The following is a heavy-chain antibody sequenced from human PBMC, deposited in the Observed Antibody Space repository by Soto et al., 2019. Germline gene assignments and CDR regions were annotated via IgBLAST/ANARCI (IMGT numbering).Heavy chain of an antibody. Sequence: EVQVVESGGDLVKPGGSLRLSCASSGFTFSTYTMNWVRKAPGKGLEWVSSINGRGNYIYYAESVKGRFTISRDNAKNSLYLQMDRLRAEDTALYYCVREDGKVGTNSAFDYWGLGALVTVSS. V-gene: IGHV3-21*01. CDR1: GFTFSTYT. J-gene: IGHJ4*02. CDR3: VREDGKVGTNSAFDY. CDR2: INGRGNYI. D-gene: IGHD1-26*01.